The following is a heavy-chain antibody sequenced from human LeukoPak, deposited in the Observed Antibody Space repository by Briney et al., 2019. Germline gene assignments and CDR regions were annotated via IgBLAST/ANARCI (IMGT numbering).Heavy chain of an antibody. Sequence: SETLSLTCAVYGGSFNHYYWSWIRQPPGKGLEWIGEINHSGSAKSNLSLKSRVILSVDTSKNQFSLNLTSVTAADTAVYFCASSTSTDPQLDPWGQGTLVTVSS. CDR2: INHSGSA. CDR3: ASSTSTDPQLDP. V-gene: IGHV4-34*01. J-gene: IGHJ5*02. CDR1: GGSFNHYY. D-gene: IGHD2/OR15-2a*01.